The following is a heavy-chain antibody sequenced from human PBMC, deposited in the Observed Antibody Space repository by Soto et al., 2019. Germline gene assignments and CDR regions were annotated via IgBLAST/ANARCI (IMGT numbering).Heavy chain of an antibody. CDR3: ARDLNQLWPQYYYYYGMDV. V-gene: IGHV3-30-3*01. D-gene: IGHD5-18*01. CDR2: ISYDGSNK. J-gene: IGHJ6*02. CDR1: GFTFSSYA. Sequence: QVQLVESGGGVVQPGRSLRLSCAASGFTFSSYAMHWVRQAPGKGLEWVAVISYDGSNKYYADSMKGRFTISRDNSKNTLYLQMNSLRAEDTAVYYCARDLNQLWPQYYYYYGMDVWGQGTTVTVSS.